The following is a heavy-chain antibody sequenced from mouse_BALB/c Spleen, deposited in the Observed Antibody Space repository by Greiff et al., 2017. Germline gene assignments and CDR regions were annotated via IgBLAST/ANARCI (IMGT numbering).Heavy chain of an antibody. CDR2: IWAGGST. J-gene: IGHJ2*01. Sequence: VKLVESGPGLVAPSQSLSFTYTVSGFSLTSYGVHWVRQPPGKGLEWLGVIWAGGSTNYNSALMSRLSISKDNSKSQVFLKMNSLQTDDTAMYYCARDKGLQNYFDYWGQGTTLTVSS. D-gene: IGHD3-1*01. V-gene: IGHV2-9*02. CDR1: GFSLTSYG. CDR3: ARDKGLQNYFDY.